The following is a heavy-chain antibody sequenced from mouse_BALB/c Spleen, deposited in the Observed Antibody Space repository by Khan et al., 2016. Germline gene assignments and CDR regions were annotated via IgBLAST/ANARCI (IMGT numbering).Heavy chain of an antibody. CDR3: ASPWLRRAWFAY. D-gene: IGHD2-2*01. Sequence: QIQLVQSGPELKKPGETVKISCKASGYTFTDYSIHWVKQAPGKGLKWMGWINTETGEPTYADDFKGRFAFSLETSASTAYLQINNLKNEDTATXLCASPWLRRAWFAYWGQGTLVTVSA. CDR2: INTETGEP. V-gene: IGHV9-2-1*01. J-gene: IGHJ3*01. CDR1: GYTFTDYS.